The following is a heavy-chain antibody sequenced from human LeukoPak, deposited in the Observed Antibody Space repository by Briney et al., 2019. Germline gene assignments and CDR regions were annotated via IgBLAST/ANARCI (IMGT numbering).Heavy chain of an antibody. D-gene: IGHD5-24*01. CDR3: ARESLEMATIERTGKILPLYYFDY. V-gene: IGHV3-30*04. Sequence: GGSLRLSCAASGFTFSSYAMHWVRQAPGKGLEWVAVIPYDGCNKYYADSVKGRFTISRDNSKNTLYLQMNSLRAEDTAVYYCARESLEMATIERTGKILPLYYFDYWGQGTLVTVSS. CDR1: GFTFSSYA. CDR2: IPYDGCNK. J-gene: IGHJ4*02.